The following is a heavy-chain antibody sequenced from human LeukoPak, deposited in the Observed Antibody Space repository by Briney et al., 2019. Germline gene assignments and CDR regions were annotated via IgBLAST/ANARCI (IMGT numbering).Heavy chain of an antibody. CDR3: ARVPYYGSGIED. V-gene: IGHV4-30-4*01. CDR1: GGSISTGDYY. J-gene: IGHJ4*02. D-gene: IGHD3-10*01. Sequence: SETLSLTCTVSGGSISTGDYYWSWIRQPPGKGLEWIGYIYYSGSTYYNPSLKSRVTISVDTSKNQFSLKLSSVTAADTAVYYCARVPYYGSGIEDWGQGTLVTVSS. CDR2: IYYSGST.